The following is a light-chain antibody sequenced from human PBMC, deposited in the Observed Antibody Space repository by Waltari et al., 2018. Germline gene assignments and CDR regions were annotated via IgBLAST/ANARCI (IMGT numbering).Light chain of an antibody. CDR2: DAP. CDR1: QSVSRN. J-gene: IGKJ1*01. V-gene: IGKV3-11*01. Sequence: EIVLTQSPATLSLSPGDRATLSCRASQSVSRNLVWYQQKHGQAPRLLIYDAPNRATGIPARFRGSGSGTDFTLTISSLEPEDFAVYYCQQRTNSWTFGQGTKVEIK. CDR3: QQRTNSWT.